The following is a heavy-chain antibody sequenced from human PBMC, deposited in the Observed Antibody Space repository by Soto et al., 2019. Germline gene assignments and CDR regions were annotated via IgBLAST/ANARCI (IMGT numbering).Heavy chain of an antibody. CDR2: IRPDGSET. CDR3: AGWGGHDYNY. CDR1: GFTFTDFY. Sequence: EVQLVQSGGGLVQPGGSLRLSCVASGFTFTDFYMNWVRQAPGKGLEWVANIRPDGSETNYVESVKGRITTSRDNAKNSLFLQMNSLRADDTAVYYCAGWGGHDYNYWGQGILVTVSS. J-gene: IGHJ4*02. D-gene: IGHD4-4*01. V-gene: IGHV3-7*03.